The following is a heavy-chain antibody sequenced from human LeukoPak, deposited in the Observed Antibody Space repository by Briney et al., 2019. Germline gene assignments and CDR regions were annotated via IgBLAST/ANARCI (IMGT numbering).Heavy chain of an antibody. CDR2: IDWDDDK. CDR1: GFSLSTSGVC. CDR3: ARVEYSSHYFDY. J-gene: IGHJ4*02. V-gene: IGHV2-70*11. Sequence: SGPALVKPTQTLTLTRTFSGFSLSTSGVCVSWIRQPPGKALEWLARIDWDDDKYYSTSLKTRLTISKDTSKNQVVLTMTNMDPVDTATYYCARVEYSSHYFDYWGQGTLVTVSS. D-gene: IGHD6-13*01.